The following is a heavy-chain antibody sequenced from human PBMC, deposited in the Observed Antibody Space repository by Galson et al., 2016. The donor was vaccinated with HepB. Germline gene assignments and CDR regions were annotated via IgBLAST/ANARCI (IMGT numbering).Heavy chain of an antibody. CDR2: ISGSGGST. CDR1: GFTFSSYA. D-gene: IGHD2-2*01. J-gene: IGHJ4*02. V-gene: IGHV3-23*01. CDR3: AKNRVPYCSSTSCFDCDY. Sequence: SLRLSCAASGFTFSSYAMSWVRQAPGKGLEWVSAISGSGGSTYYADSVKGRFTISRDNSKNTLYLQMNSLRAEDTAVYYRAKNRVPYCSSTSCFDCDYWGQGTLLTVPS.